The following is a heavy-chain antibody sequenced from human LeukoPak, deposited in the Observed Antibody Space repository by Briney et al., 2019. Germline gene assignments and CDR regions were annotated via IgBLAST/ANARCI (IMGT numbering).Heavy chain of an antibody. Sequence: PSETLSLTCTVSGGSISSYYWSWIRQPPGKGLEWIGYIYYSGSTNYNPSLKSRVTISVDTSKNQFSLKLSSVTAADTAVYYCARVGSMVATFGYFDYWGQGTLVTVSS. CDR3: ARVGSMVATFGYFDY. D-gene: IGHD5-12*01. V-gene: IGHV4-59*01. J-gene: IGHJ4*02. CDR1: GGSISSYY. CDR2: IYYSGST.